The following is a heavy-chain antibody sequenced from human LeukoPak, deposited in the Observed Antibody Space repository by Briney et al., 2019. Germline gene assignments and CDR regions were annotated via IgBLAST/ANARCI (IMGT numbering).Heavy chain of an antibody. D-gene: IGHD1-26*01. CDR3: ARDSSGSSLGFSFDY. CDR1: GGTFSRFT. J-gene: IGHJ4*02. CDR2: ITPIFGTA. V-gene: IGHV1-69*13. Sequence: SVKVSCKASGGTFSRFTISWVRQAPGQGFEWMGGITPIFGTANFAQKFQGRVSITADGSTSTAFMELSSLRSEDTAVYYCARDSSGSSLGFSFDYWGQGTLVTVSS.